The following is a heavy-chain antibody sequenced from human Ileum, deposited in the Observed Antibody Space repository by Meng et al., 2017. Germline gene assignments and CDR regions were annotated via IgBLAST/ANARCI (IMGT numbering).Heavy chain of an antibody. CDR1: GFTFSSYA. J-gene: IGHJ4*02. Sequence: EGQTGGAGGGLVQPGGALRLFCAASGFTFSSYAMSWVRQAPGKGLEWVSAISGSGGSTYYADSVKGRFTISRDNSKNTLYLQMNSLRAEDTAVYYCAKGGAAGTGLDYWGQGTLVTVSS. V-gene: IGHV3-23*04. CDR2: ISGSGGST. D-gene: IGHD6-13*01. CDR3: AKGGAAGTGLDY.